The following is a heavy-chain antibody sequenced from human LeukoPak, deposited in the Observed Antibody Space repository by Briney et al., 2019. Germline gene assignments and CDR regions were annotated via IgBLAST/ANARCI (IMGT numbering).Heavy chain of an antibody. CDR3: ARVGDRSGNGYSH. Sequence: GSLRLSCAASGFTIIRSSMHWVRQAPGKGLEFVSAISRSGGNTYYANSVKGRFTISRDTSKNTLYLQVGSLRVEDMAVYYCARVGDRSGNGYSHWGQGTLVTVSS. CDR2: ISRSGGNT. CDR1: GFTIIRSS. J-gene: IGHJ4*02. D-gene: IGHD2-2*03. V-gene: IGHV3-64*01.